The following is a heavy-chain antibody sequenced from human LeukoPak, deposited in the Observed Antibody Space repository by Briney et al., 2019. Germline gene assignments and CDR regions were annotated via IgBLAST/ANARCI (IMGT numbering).Heavy chain of an antibody. CDR1: GGSISSTNW. J-gene: IGHJ4*02. Sequence: NPSETLSLTCGVSGGSISSTNWWTWVRQPPGEGLEWIGEVHLSGRTNYNPSLERRVTISVDMSENHISLKLTSVTAADTAVYYCAREGGPYRPLDYSGQGTLVTVSS. CDR2: VHLSGRT. CDR3: AREGGPYRPLDY. V-gene: IGHV4-4*02.